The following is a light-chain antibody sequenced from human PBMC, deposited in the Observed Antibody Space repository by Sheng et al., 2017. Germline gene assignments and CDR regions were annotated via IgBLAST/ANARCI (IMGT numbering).Light chain of an antibody. CDR1: QSVSTD. V-gene: IGKV3-11*01. CDR3: QQRSHWPRT. Sequence: EIVLTQSPATLSLSPGEGATLSCRASQSVSTDLAWYQQKPGQAPRLLIYAASDRATGIPARFSGSGSGTDFTLTISNVEPEDFAVYYCQQRSHWPRTFGQGTKVEI. J-gene: IGKJ1*01. CDR2: AAS.